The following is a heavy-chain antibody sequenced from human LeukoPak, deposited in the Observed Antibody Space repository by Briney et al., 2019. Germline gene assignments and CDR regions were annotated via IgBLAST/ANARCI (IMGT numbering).Heavy chain of an antibody. J-gene: IGHJ4*02. CDR2: IYSGGST. D-gene: IGHD3-9*01. CDR3: ARSSTTGYDDY. Sequence: GGSLRLSCAASGFTVSSNYMTWVRQAPGKGLEWVSVIYSGGSTYYADSVKGRFTISRDNSKDTLYLQMNSLRAEDTAVYYCARSSTTGYDDYWGQGTLVTISS. V-gene: IGHV3-53*01. CDR1: GFTVSSNY.